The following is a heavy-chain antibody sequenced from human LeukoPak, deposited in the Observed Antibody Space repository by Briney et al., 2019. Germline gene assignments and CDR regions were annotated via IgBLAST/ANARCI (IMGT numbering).Heavy chain of an antibody. CDR1: GFAFSTFP. D-gene: IGHD6-19*01. V-gene: IGHV3-64D*09. Sequence: GGSLRLSCSASGFAFSTFPMHWVRQAPGKGLEYVSVIRSNGENTDYADSVKGRFTISRDNSKNTLYLHMSSLRPEDTAVYYCVKTRVGGGWYGYYLDYWGQGTLVTVST. CDR3: VKTRVGGGWYGYYLDY. CDR2: IRSNGENT. J-gene: IGHJ4*02.